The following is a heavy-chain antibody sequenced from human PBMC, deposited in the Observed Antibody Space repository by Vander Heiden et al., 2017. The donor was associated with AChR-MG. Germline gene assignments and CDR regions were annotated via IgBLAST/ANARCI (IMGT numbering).Heavy chain of an antibody. V-gene: IGHV1-18*01. CDR2: ISAYNGNT. J-gene: IGHJ3*02. CDR3: ARSDTYYYDSSGDNAFDI. D-gene: IGHD3-22*01. Sequence: QVQLVQSGAEVKKPGASVKVSCKASGYTFTSYGISWVRQAPGQGLEWMGWISAYNGNTNYAQKLQGRVTMTTDTSTSTAYMELRSLRSDDTAVYYCARSDTYYYDSSGDNAFDIWGQGTMVTVSS. CDR1: GYTFTSYG.